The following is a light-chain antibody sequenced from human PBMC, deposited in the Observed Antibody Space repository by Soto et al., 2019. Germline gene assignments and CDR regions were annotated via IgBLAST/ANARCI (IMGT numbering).Light chain of an antibody. J-gene: IGKJ1*01. Sequence: PATLSVSPGEIATLSCRASQSVNSNYLAWYQQKPGQAPRLLIYGISKRATDIPDRFSGSGSGTDFTLTITRLEPEDFAVYYCQRFGTSPPWTFGQGTKVDIK. V-gene: IGKV3-20*01. CDR1: QSVNSNY. CDR3: QRFGTSPPWT. CDR2: GIS.